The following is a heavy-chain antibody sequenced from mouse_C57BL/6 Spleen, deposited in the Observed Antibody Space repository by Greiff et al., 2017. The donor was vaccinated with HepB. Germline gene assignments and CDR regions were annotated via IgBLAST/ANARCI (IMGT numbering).Heavy chain of an antibody. V-gene: IGHV5-6*02. J-gene: IGHJ4*01. D-gene: IGHD2-4*01. CDR1: GFTFSSYG. CDR3: ARAYDYDGYYAMDY. CDR2: ISSGGSYT. Sequence: EVKLVESGGDLVKPGGSLKLSCAASGFTFSSYGMSWVRQTPDKRLEWVATISSGGSYTYYPDSVKGRFTISRDNAKNTLYLQMSSLKSEDTAMYYCARAYDYDGYYAMDYWGQGTSVTVSS.